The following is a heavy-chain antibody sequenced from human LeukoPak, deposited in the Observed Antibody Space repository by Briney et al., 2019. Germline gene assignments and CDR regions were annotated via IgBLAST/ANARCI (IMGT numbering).Heavy chain of an antibody. J-gene: IGHJ4*02. Sequence: PSETLSLTCTVSGGSISSSSYYWGWIRQPPGKGLEWIGSIYYSGSTYYNPSFKSRVTISVDTSKNQFSLKLSSVTAADTAVYYCARDSTGTVYWGQGTLVTVSS. CDR3: ARDSTGTVY. D-gene: IGHD2-8*02. CDR2: IYYSGST. CDR1: GGSISSSSYY. V-gene: IGHV4-39*07.